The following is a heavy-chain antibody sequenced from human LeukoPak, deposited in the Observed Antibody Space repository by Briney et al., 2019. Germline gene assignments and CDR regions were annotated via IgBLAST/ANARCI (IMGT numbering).Heavy chain of an antibody. CDR2: ISPSGDST. CDR1: AFTFSSYG. Sequence: GGSLRLSCAASAFTFSSYGMNWVRQAPGKGLEWVSAISPSGDSTSYADSVKGRFTISRDNSKNTLYLQMNSLRAEDTAVYYCAKFNIAVAGTPPHWGQGTLVTVSS. D-gene: IGHD6-19*01. V-gene: IGHV3-23*01. J-gene: IGHJ4*02. CDR3: AKFNIAVAGTPPH.